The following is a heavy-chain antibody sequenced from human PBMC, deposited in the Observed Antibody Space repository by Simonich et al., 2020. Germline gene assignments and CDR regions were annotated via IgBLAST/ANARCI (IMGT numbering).Heavy chain of an antibody. CDR2: ISADKGTT. V-gene: IGHV1-18*01. CDR1: GYTFTSYG. CDR3: ARASRGTWWYYYFDY. D-gene: IGHD2-15*01. J-gene: IGHJ4*02. Sequence: QVQLVQSGAEVKKPGASVKVSCKASGYTFTSYGISWVRQAPGQGLEGMGWISADKGTTNYAQKTQGRVTMTTDTSTSTAYMELRSLRSDDTAVYYCARASRGTWWYYYFDYWGQGTLVTVSS.